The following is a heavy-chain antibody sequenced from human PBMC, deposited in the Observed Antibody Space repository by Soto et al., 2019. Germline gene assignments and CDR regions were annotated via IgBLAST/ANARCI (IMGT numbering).Heavy chain of an antibody. CDR3: ARVIMIFGVANLGSYFDY. Sequence: ASVKVSCKASGYTFSNFGLSWVRQAPGQGLEWMGWISSSNGQTIYAQNFHGRVTMTTDTSTATAHMELRSLISDDTAVYYCARVIMIFGVANLGSYFDYWGQGTRVTVSS. J-gene: IGHJ4*02. V-gene: IGHV1-18*01. CDR2: ISSSNGQT. D-gene: IGHD3-3*01. CDR1: GYTFSNFG.